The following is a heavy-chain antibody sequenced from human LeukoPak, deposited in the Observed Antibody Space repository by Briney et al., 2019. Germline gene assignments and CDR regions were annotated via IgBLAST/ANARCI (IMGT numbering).Heavy chain of an antibody. CDR1: RCTFTGYY. D-gene: IGHD2-15*01. J-gene: IGHJ3*02. CDR3: AREFRRYCSGGNCYSPLEYAFDI. CDR2: INPNSGGT. Sequence: ASVKVSCKAARCTFTGYYMHWVRQAPGQGLEWMGWINPNSGGTNYAQRFQGRVTMTRDTSISTAYMELSRLRSDDTAVYYCAREFRRYCSGGNCYSPLEYAFDIWGQGTMVTVSS. V-gene: IGHV1-2*02.